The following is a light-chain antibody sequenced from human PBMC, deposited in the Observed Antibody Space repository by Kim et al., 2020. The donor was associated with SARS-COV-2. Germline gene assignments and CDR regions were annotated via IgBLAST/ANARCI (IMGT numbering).Light chain of an antibody. CDR3: QQGSNWPPT. J-gene: IGKJ4*01. CDR2: DA. Sequence: ETVLTQSPVTLSLSPGERAALSCRASQSLGGYLAWYQQKPGQPPRLLIFDANRATCIPARFGSSGSETDFTLTTSSLEPEDSAFYYCQQGSNWPPTFGGETKMYIK. CDR1: QSLGGY. V-gene: IGKV3-11*01.